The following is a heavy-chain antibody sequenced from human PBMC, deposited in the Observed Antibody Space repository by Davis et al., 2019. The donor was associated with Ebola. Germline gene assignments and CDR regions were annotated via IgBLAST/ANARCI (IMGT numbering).Heavy chain of an antibody. D-gene: IGHD1/OR15-1a*01. Sequence: HTGGSLRLSCAASGFTVSTNYMSWVRQAPGKGLVWVSRGGGLTTYADSVKGRFTISRDNAKNTLYLQMNSLRAEDTAVYYCATSVEQMGGALGGWGQGTLVTVSS. CDR3: ATSVEQMGGALGG. J-gene: IGHJ4*02. CDR2: GGGLT. V-gene: IGHV3-74*03. CDR1: GFTVSTNY.